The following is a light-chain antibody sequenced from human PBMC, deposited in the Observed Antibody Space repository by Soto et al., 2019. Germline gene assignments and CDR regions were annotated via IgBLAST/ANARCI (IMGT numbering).Light chain of an antibody. CDR2: GAS. CDR1: QSVNNNY. Sequence: EIVLTQSPGTLSLSPGERATLSCRASQSVNNNYLAWYQQKRGQAPRLLVYGASTRATGIPDRFSGSVSGTDFTLTISRLEHDDFAVYYCQQYGRSLTFGGGTKVEIK. CDR3: QQYGRSLT. J-gene: IGKJ4*01. V-gene: IGKV3-20*01.